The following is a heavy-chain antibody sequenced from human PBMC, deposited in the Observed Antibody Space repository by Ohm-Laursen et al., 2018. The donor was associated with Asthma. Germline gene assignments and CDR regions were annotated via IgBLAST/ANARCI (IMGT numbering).Heavy chain of an antibody. CDR1: GFTFSSYG. V-gene: IGHV3-30*03. J-gene: IGHJ4*02. CDR2: ISYDGSNK. CDR3: ATDHLSGYNSAARY. Sequence: SLRLSCSASGFTFSSYGMHWVRQAPGKGLEWVAVISYDGSNKYYADSVKGRFTISRDNSKTTLYLQMNSLRAEDMAVYYCATDHLSGYNSAARYWGQGTLVTVSS. D-gene: IGHD5-18*01.